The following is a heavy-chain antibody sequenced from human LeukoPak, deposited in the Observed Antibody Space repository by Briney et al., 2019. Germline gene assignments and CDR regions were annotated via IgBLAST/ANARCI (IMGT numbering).Heavy chain of an antibody. V-gene: IGHV3-7*04. J-gene: IGHJ4*02. Sequence: EWGVHLRQYCSVKNTVHSMKGRFTISRDNTNNSLYLEMNSLKAEYTAVYYCVRGGFHFDLWGQGTLVTVSS. CDR2: LRQYCSVK. D-gene: IGHD3-16*01. CDR3: VRGGFHFDL.